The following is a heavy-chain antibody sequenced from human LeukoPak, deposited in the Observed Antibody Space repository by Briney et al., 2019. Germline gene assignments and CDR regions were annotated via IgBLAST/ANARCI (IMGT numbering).Heavy chain of an antibody. CDR2: RNQDGSDT. CDR3: ASQAYCMDV. Sequence: HPGALLRLCCAAAGFTISNYWMCWVRQAPGEGLEWVANRNQDGSDTNYVASVKGRFTISRDDSKNSLYLQMNSLRIEDTALYYCASQAYCMDVWGKGTTVPVST. J-gene: IGHJ6*04. V-gene: IGHV3-7*03. CDR1: GFTISNYW.